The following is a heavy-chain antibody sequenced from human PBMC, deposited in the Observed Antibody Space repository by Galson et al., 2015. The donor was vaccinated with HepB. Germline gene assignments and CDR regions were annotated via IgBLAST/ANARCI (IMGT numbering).Heavy chain of an antibody. D-gene: IGHD2-15*01. Sequence: QSGAEVKKPGESLKISCKGSGYSFTSYWIGWVRQMPGKGLEWMGIIYPGDSDTRYSPSFQGQVTISADKSISTAYLQWGSLEASDTAMYYCALAEGWGCSGGSCNSPGTSNGAFDIWGQGTMVTVSS. J-gene: IGHJ3*02. CDR2: IYPGDSDT. CDR3: ALAEGWGCSGGSCNSPGTSNGAFDI. V-gene: IGHV5-51*01. CDR1: GYSFTSYW.